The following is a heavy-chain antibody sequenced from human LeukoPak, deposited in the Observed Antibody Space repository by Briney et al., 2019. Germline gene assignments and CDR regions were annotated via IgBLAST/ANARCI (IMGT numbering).Heavy chain of an antibody. CDR3: AKDRAVAGTRGLDY. CDR2: IRYDGSNK. CDR1: GFTFSSYG. V-gene: IGHV3-30*02. D-gene: IGHD6-19*01. Sequence: PGGSLRLSCAASGFTFSSYGMHWVRQAPGKGLEWVAFIRYDGSNKYYADSVKGRFTISRDNSKNTLYLQMNSLRAEDTAVYYCAKDRAVAGTRGLDYWGQGTLVTVSS. J-gene: IGHJ4*02.